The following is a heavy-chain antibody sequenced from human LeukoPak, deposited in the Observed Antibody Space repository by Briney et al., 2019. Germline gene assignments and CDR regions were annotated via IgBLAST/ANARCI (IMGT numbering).Heavy chain of an antibody. V-gene: IGHV3-30*03. CDR3: ARGIPADY. CDR1: GFIFNNYG. Sequence: GGSLRLSCAASGFIFNNYGMHWARQAPGKGLEWVAVILYDGSDKHYADSVKGRFTISRDSSKNTLYLQMNTLRAEDTAAYYCARGIPADYWGQGTQVTVSS. J-gene: IGHJ4*02. CDR2: ILYDGSDK.